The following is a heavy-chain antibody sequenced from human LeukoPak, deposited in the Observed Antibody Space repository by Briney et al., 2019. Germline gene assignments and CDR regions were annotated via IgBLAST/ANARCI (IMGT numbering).Heavy chain of an antibody. CDR3: AIGYNWNSNWFDP. D-gene: IGHD1-7*01. J-gene: IGHJ5*02. V-gene: IGHV3-23*01. Sequence: GGSLRLSCAASGFTFSNYGMNWVRQAPGKGLEWVSGITGSGGNTYYADSVKGRFTISRDNSKNTMYLQMNSLRAEDTAVYYCAIGYNWNSNWFDPWGQGTLVTVSS. CDR1: GFTFSNYG. CDR2: ITGSGGNT.